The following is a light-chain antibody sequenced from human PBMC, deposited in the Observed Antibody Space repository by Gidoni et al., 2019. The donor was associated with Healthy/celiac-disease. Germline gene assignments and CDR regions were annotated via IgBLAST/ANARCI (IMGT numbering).Light chain of an antibody. CDR1: QSVLYSSNNKNY. CDR3: QQYYSTPPT. V-gene: IGKV4-1*01. J-gene: IGKJ1*01. Sequence: DIVMTQSPDSLAVSLVERATINCKSSQSVLYSSNNKNYLAWYQQKPGQPPKLLIYWASTRESGVPDRFSGRGSGTDFTLTISSLQAEDVAVYYCQQYYSTPPTFGQGTKVEIK. CDR2: WAS.